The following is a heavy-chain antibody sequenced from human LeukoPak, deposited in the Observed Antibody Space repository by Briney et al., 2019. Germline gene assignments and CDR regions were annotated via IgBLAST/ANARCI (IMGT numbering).Heavy chain of an antibody. J-gene: IGHJ6*03. Sequence: IPSETLSLTCAVYGGSFSGYYWSWIRQPPGKGLEWIGEINHSGSTNYNPSLKSRVTISVDTSKNQFSLKLSSVTAADTAVYYCARVVGEVTTSDWRDYYYMDVWGKGTTVTISS. CDR3: ARVVGEVTTSDWRDYYYMDV. CDR2: INHSGST. D-gene: IGHD4-17*01. V-gene: IGHV4-34*01. CDR1: GGSFSGYY.